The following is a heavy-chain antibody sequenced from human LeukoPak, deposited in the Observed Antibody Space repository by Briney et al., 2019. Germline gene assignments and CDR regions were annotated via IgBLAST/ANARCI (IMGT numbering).Heavy chain of an antibody. V-gene: IGHV3-23*01. Sequence: GGSLRLSCAASGFTFSTYAMSWVRQAPGKGLEWVSAIGGSGGGTDYAESVKGRFTISRDNSKNTLYLQMNSLRAEDTAVYYCARDLGIDYWGQGTLVTVSS. CDR1: GFTFSTYA. J-gene: IGHJ4*02. CDR2: IGGSGGGT. CDR3: ARDLGIDY. D-gene: IGHD7-27*01.